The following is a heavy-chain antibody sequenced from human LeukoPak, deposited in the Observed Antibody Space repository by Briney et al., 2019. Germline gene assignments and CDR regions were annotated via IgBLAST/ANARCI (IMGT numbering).Heavy chain of an antibody. D-gene: IGHD2-2*01. CDR1: GCTFTGYY. CDR2: INPNSGGT. CDR3: AVYCSSTSCADY. Sequence: ASVKVSCKASGCTFTGYYMHWVRQAPGQGLEWMGWINPNSGGTNYAQKFQGRVAMTRDTSISTAYMELSRLRSDDTAVYYCAVYCSSTSCADYWGQGTLVTVSS. J-gene: IGHJ4*02. V-gene: IGHV1-2*02.